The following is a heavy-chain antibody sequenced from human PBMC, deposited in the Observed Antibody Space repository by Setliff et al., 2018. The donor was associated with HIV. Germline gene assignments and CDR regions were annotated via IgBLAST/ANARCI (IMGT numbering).Heavy chain of an antibody. CDR1: GGTLSTSA. CDR2: FIPMFGIT. Sequence: SVKVSCKASGGTLSTSAIGWLRQAPGQGLEWMGGFIPMFGITQYAPKFQGSVTITADESTSTVYKELNSLRSEDTALYYCARQKASEYSSSFWFDPWGQGTLVTVSS. D-gene: IGHD6-6*01. J-gene: IGHJ5*02. CDR3: ARQKASEYSSSFWFDP. V-gene: IGHV1-69*13.